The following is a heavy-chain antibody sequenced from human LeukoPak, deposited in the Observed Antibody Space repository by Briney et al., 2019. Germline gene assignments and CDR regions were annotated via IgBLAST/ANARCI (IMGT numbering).Heavy chain of an antibody. Sequence: GGSLRLSCAASGFTFSSFAMHWVRQSPGKWLEWVAVIWYDRSNKLYADSVKVRFTISRDKSRNTLYLQMNRQPDEDTAVYYCARDRYSSMWSVFEYWGQGDLVTVSS. CDR1: GFTFSSFA. J-gene: IGHJ4*02. D-gene: IGHD6-13*01. V-gene: IGHV3-33*01. CDR3: ARDRYSSMWSVFEY. CDR2: IWYDRSNK.